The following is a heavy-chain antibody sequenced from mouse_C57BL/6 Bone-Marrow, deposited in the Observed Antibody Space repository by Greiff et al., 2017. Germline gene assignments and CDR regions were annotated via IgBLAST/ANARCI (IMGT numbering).Heavy chain of an antibody. Sequence: QVHVKQSGAELVKPGASVKMSCKASGYTFTSYWITWVQQSPGQGLEWIGDIYPGSGSTNYNEKFKSKATLTVDTSSSTAYMQLSSLTSEDSAVYYCANTTVVAHWGQGTTLTVSS. J-gene: IGHJ2*01. CDR3: ANTTVVAH. V-gene: IGHV1-55*01. D-gene: IGHD1-1*01. CDR1: GYTFTSYW. CDR2: IYPGSGST.